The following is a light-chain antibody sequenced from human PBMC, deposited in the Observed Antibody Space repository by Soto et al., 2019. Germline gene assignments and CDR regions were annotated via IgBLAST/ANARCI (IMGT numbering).Light chain of an antibody. Sequence: IVFTQSPGTLSLSPGERATLYCRASQSVSSSYLAWYQQKPGQAPRLLIYGASSRATGIPDRFSGSGSGTDFTLTISRLEPEDFAVYYCQQYGSSGTFGQGTKVDI. CDR3: QQYGSSGT. CDR1: QSVSSSY. J-gene: IGKJ1*01. CDR2: GAS. V-gene: IGKV3-20*01.